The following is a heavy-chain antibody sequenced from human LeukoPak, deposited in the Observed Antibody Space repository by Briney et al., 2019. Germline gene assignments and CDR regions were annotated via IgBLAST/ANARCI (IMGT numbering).Heavy chain of an antibody. J-gene: IGHJ3*02. CDR3: VRSQGELLWGAFHI. Sequence: GGSLRLSCAASGFTFRSYAMGWVRQALGKGLDWVSSITAGGDTFYSDSVKGRFTISRDNSKNTLYLQMNSLRAEDTAVYYCVRSQGELLWGAFHIWGQGTMVTVSS. D-gene: IGHD1-26*01. CDR1: GFTFRSYA. V-gene: IGHV3-23*01. CDR2: ITAGGDT.